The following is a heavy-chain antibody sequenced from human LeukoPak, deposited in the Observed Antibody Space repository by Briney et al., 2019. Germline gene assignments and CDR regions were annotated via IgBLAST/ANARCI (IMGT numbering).Heavy chain of an antibody. D-gene: IGHD5-18*01. CDR3: ARGGLGVYSYGPRDYFDY. J-gene: IGHJ4*02. CDR1: GFSLSTYS. CDR2: ISRSSDYI. V-gene: IGHV3-21*01. Sequence: GRSLRLSCAASGFSLSTYSMNWVRQAPGKGLEWLSAISRSSDYIYYADSVKGRSTISRDNAKNSLYLQMNSLRAEDTAVYYCARGGLGVYSYGPRDYFDYWGQGALVTVSS.